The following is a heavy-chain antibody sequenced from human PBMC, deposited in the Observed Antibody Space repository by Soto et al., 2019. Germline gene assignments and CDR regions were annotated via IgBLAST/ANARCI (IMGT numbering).Heavy chain of an antibody. J-gene: IGHJ5*02. D-gene: IGHD4-17*01. Sequence: SETLSLTCTVSGGSISSYYWGWIRQPPGKGLEWIGSMYYSGSTYYNPSLKSRVTISVDTSKNQFSLKLSFVTAADSVFFYCARQGKRTIRSLNWFDPWGQGTLVTVPS. V-gene: IGHV4-39*01. CDR3: ARQGKRTIRSLNWFDP. CDR2: MYYSGST. CDR1: GGSISSYY.